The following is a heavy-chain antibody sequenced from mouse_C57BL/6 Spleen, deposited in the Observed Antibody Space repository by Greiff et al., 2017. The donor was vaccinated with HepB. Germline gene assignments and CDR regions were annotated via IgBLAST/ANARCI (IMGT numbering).Heavy chain of an antibody. Sequence: QVQLQQPGAELVRPGSSVKLSCKASGYTFTSYWMDWVKQRPGQGLEWIGNIYPSESETHYNQKFKDKATLTVDKSSSTAYMQLSSLTSEDSAVYYCARFYGSPLYAMDYWGQGTSVTVSS. J-gene: IGHJ4*01. CDR3: ARFYGSPLYAMDY. CDR1: GYTFTSYW. V-gene: IGHV1-61*01. CDR2: IYPSESET. D-gene: IGHD1-1*01.